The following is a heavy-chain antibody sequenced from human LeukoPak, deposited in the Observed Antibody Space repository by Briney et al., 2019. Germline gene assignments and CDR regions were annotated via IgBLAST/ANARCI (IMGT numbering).Heavy chain of an antibody. CDR1: GGSISSSSYY. D-gene: IGHD3-22*01. CDR3: ARDSRITMIVVVMGAFDI. V-gene: IGHV4-39*07. Sequence: PSETLSLTCTVSGGSISSSSYYWGWIRQPPGKGLEWIGSIYYSGSTYYNPSLKSRVTISVDTSKNQFSLKLSSVTAADTAVYYCARDSRITMIVVVMGAFDIWGQGTMVTVSS. J-gene: IGHJ3*02. CDR2: IYYSGST.